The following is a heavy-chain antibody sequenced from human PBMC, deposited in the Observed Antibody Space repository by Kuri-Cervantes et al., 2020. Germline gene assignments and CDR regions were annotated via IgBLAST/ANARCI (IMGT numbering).Heavy chain of an antibody. CDR2: IYYSGST. CDR3: ARESNYDILTGYYSVFDY. J-gene: IGHJ4*02. V-gene: IGHV4-30-4*01. CDR1: GGSISSGDYY. Sequence: SETLSLTCTVSGGSISSGDYYWSWIRQPPGKGLEWIGYIYYSGSTYYNPSLKSRVTISVDTSKNQFSLKLSSVTAADTAVYYCARESNYDILTGYYSVFDYWGQGTLVTVSS. D-gene: IGHD3-9*01.